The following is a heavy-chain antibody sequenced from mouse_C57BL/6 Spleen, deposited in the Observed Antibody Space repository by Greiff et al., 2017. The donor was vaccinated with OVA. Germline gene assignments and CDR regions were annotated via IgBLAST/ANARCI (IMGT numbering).Heavy chain of an antibody. V-gene: IGHV1-80*01. D-gene: IGHD3-2*02. Sequence: VQLQQSGAELVKPGASVKISCTASGYAFSSYWMNWVQQRPGKGLEWIGQIYPGDGDTNYAGKFKGQATLTADKSYSTAYMQLSSLTSEDSAVYFCARRSSGYGFAYWGQGTLVTVSA. CDR3: ARRSSGYGFAY. CDR2: IYPGDGDT. J-gene: IGHJ3*01. CDR1: GYAFSSYW.